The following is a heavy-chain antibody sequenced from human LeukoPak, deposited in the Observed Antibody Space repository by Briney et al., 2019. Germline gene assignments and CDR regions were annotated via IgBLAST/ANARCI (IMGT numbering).Heavy chain of an antibody. CDR3: ARARGYFDY. V-gene: IGHV3-33*01. D-gene: IGHD2-15*01. J-gene: IGHJ4*02. CDR1: GFTFSDYG. Sequence: PGGSLRLSCVASGFTFSDYGMHWVRQAPGKGLEWVAGIWYDGSNKYYPDSTKGRFTISRDNSKNTLYLQVNSLTAEDTAVYYCARARGYFDYWGQGTLVTVSS. CDR2: IWYDGSNK.